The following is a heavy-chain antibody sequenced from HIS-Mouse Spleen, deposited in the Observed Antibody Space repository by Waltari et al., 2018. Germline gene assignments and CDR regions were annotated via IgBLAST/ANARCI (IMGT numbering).Heavy chain of an antibody. CDR1: GGSLTSSRYY. CDR3: AREIPYSSSWYDWYFDL. J-gene: IGHJ2*01. CDR2: IYYSGST. D-gene: IGHD6-13*01. Sequence: QLQLQESGPGLVKPSETLSLTCTVSGGSLTSSRYYSGWSRQPPGKGLEWIGSIYYSGSTYYNPSLKSRVTISVDTSKNQFSLKLSSVTAADTAVYYCAREIPYSSSWYDWYFDLWGRGTLVTVSS. V-gene: IGHV4-39*07.